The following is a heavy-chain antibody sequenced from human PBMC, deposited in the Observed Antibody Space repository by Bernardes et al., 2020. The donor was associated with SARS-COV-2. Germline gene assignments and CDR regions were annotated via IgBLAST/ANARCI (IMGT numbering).Heavy chain of an antibody. D-gene: IGHD1-1*01. V-gene: IGHV3-48*03. CDR1: GFTFRSSV. CDR3: AKDLTWKLEHYFDY. Sequence: GGSLRLSCAASGFTFRSSVMNWVRQAPGKGLAWVSYISTGGSTKYYADSVKGRFTISRDNAKNSLYLQMNSLRAEDTAVYYCAKDLTWKLEHYFDYWGQGTQVTVST. CDR2: ISTGGSTK. J-gene: IGHJ4*02.